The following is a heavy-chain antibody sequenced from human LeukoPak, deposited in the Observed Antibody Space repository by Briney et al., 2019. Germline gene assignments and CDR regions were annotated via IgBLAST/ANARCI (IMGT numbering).Heavy chain of an antibody. CDR3: AKGTLPSGTTDY. CDR1: GFTFRSYG. D-gene: IGHD1-1*01. J-gene: IGHJ4*02. V-gene: IGHV3-23*01. Sequence: GGSLRLSCAASGFTFRSYGMSWVRQAPGKGLEWVSAISGSGGSTYYADSVKGRFTISRDNSKNTLYLQMNSLRAEDTAVYYCAKGTLPSGTTDYWGQGTLVTVSS. CDR2: ISGSGGST.